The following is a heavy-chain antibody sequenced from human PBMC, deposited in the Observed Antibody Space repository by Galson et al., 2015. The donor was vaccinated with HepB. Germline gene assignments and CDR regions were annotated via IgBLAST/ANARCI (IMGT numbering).Heavy chain of an antibody. J-gene: IGHJ4*02. CDR2: LSAFGGST. CDR1: GFTFSNYD. D-gene: IGHD5-24*01. Sequence: SLRLSCAASGFTFSNYDMNWVRQAPRKGLEWVSHLSAFGGSTYYADSVKGRFTISRDNSKNTLYLQMAGLRAEDTAIYYCAKDRGTDGWTTDYWGQGTLVTVSS. V-gene: IGHV3-23*01. CDR3: AKDRGTDGWTTDY.